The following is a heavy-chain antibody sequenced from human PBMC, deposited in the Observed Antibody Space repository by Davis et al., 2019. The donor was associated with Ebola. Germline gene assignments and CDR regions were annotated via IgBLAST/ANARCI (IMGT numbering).Heavy chain of an antibody. Sequence: AASVKVSCKASGGTFSSYAISWVRQAPGQGLEWMGGIIPIFGTANYAQKFQGRVTITADESTSTAYMELSSLRSEDTAVYYCARGGRTVTTVWGQGTLVTVSS. J-gene: IGHJ4*02. CDR1: GGTFSSYA. CDR3: ARGGRTVTTV. D-gene: IGHD4-17*01. CDR2: IIPIFGTA. V-gene: IGHV1-69*13.